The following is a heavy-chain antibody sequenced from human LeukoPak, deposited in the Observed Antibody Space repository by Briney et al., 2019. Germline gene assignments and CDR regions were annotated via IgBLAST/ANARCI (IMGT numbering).Heavy chain of an antibody. V-gene: IGHV5-51*01. J-gene: IGHJ4*02. D-gene: IGHD3-10*01. CDR3: ARRGGVRLRYFDF. Sequence: GESLKISCKDSGYSFTSSWIGWVRQMPGRGLEWMGVIYPSDSDTRYSPSFRGQVTISADKSISTAYLQCSSLKASDTAMYYCARRGGVRLRYFDFWGQGTLVTVSS. CDR2: IYPSDSDT. CDR1: GYSFTSSW.